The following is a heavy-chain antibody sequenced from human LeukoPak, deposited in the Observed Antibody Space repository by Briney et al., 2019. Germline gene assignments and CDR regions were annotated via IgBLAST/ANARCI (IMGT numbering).Heavy chain of an antibody. CDR2: IYYSGST. J-gene: IGHJ4*02. CDR3: ARDREWLRLYY. CDR1: GGSISSYY. V-gene: IGHV4-59*01. Sequence: SETLSLTCTVSGGSISSYYWSWIRQPPGKGLEWIGYIYYSGSTNYNPSLKSRVTISVDTSKNQFSLKLSSVTAADTAVYYCARDREWLRLYYWGQGTLVTVSS. D-gene: IGHD5-12*01.